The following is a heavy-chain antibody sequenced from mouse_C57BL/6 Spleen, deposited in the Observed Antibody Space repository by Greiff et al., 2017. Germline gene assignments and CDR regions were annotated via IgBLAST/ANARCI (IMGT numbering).Heavy chain of an antibody. Sequence: EVQLVESEGGLVQPGSSMKLSCTASGFTFSDYYMAWVRQVPEKGLEWVANINYDGSSTYYLDSLKSRFIISRDNAKNILYLQMSSLKSEDTATYYCARDRGYYGSSYGAMDYWGQGTSVTVSS. J-gene: IGHJ4*01. V-gene: IGHV5-16*01. CDR1: GFTFSDYY. CDR2: INYDGSST. CDR3: ARDRGYYGSSYGAMDY. D-gene: IGHD1-1*01.